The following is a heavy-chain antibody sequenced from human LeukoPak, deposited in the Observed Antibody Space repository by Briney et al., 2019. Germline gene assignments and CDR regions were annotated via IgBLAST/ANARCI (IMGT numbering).Heavy chain of an antibody. Sequence: SETLSLTCTVSGGSISSYYWSWIRQPPGKGLEWIGYIYYSGSTNYNPSLKSRVTISVDTSKNQFSLKLSPVTAADTAVYYCRSSGWYEGDYWGQGTLVTVSS. D-gene: IGHD6-19*01. CDR2: IYYSGST. CDR3: RSSGWYEGDY. CDR1: GGSISSYY. V-gene: IGHV4-59*01. J-gene: IGHJ4*02.